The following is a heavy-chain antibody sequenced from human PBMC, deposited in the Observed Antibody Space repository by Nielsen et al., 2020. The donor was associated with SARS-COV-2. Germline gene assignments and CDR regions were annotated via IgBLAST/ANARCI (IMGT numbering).Heavy chain of an antibody. CDR3: ANPWGSGWFYFDN. V-gene: IGHV3-23*01. Sequence: GESLKISCAASGFSFSSFAMSWVRQAPGKGLEWVSGISVSGDITYYADSVKGRFTISRDNAKSALYLQMSSLRAEDTAEYYCANPWGSGWFYFDNWGQGTLVTVSA. CDR1: GFSFSSFA. D-gene: IGHD6-19*01. CDR2: ISVSGDIT. J-gene: IGHJ4*02.